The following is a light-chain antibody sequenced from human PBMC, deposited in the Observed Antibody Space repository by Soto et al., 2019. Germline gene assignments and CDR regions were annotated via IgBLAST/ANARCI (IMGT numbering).Light chain of an antibody. Sequence: ETLLAQSPGTLSLSPGERATLSCRASQSGSNYLAWFQQKPGQAPRLLIFDTTNRAPGTPARFSGSGSVTDFNLTISSLEPEDFAVSYCQPRRNLPYTFGQGTKLEIK. V-gene: IGKV3-11*01. J-gene: IGKJ2*01. CDR2: DTT. CDR3: QPRRNLPYT. CDR1: QSGSNY.